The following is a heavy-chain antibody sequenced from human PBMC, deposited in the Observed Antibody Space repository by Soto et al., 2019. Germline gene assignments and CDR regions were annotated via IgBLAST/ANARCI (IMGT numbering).Heavy chain of an antibody. J-gene: IGHJ4*02. CDR2: ISAYNGNT. V-gene: IGHV1-18*01. D-gene: IGHD3-10*01. CDR3: ARVQWFGEKPFDY. CDR1: GYTFTIYG. Sequence: ASLKVSCKASGYTFTIYGISWVRQTPGQGLEWMGWISAYNGNTNYAQKLQGRVTMTTDTSTSTAYMELRSLRSDDTAVYYCARVQWFGEKPFDYWGQGTLVTVSS.